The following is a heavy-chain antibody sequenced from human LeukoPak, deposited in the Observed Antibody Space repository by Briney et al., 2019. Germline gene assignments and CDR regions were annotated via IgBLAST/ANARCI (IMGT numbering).Heavy chain of an antibody. CDR2: ITGSSDIT. V-gene: IGHV3-23*01. Sequence: GAPLRLTCEASGFTFSSYVMAWVRQAPEKGLEWVAGITGSSDITDYADSVKGRFTISRDNSKNTLYLQMNSLMAVDTAIYYCAKKIPGTYPFDYWGRGTLVTVSS. J-gene: IGHJ4*02. D-gene: IGHD1-26*01. CDR1: GFTFSSYV. CDR3: AKKIPGTYPFDY.